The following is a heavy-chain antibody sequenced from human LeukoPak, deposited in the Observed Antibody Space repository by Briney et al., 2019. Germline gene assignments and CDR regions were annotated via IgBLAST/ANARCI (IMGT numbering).Heavy chain of an antibody. CDR2: IYYSGST. Sequence: SQTLSLTCTVSGGSISSGDYYWSWIRQPPGKGLEWIGYIYYSGSTYYNPSLKSRVTISVDTSKNQLSLKLSSVTAADTAVYYCARDHRYCSSTSCYRVSDYWGQGTLVTVSS. CDR1: GGSISSGDYY. D-gene: IGHD2-2*02. V-gene: IGHV4-30-4*08. J-gene: IGHJ4*02. CDR3: ARDHRYCSSTSCYRVSDY.